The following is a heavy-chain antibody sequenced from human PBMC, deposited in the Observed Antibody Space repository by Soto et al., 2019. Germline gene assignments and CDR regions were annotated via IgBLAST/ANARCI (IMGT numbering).Heavy chain of an antibody. D-gene: IGHD3-3*01. V-gene: IGHV3-43*01. Sequence: PGGSLRLSCASSGFRFDDYNMHWVRQAPGKGLEWVSLITWNGGNTYYADSVKGRFTISRDGTTQSVFLQMTSLKREDTGLYYCARETFSFGSALDVWGQGTTVTVSS. J-gene: IGHJ6*02. CDR3: ARETFSFGSALDV. CDR2: ITWNGGNT. CDR1: GFRFDDYN.